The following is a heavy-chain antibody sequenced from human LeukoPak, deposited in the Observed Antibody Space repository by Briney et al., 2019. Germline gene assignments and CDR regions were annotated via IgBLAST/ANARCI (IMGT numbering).Heavy chain of an antibody. CDR2: INSDGRST. D-gene: IGHD2-2*01. V-gene: IGHV3-74*01. CDR3: ARERRRCSSTSCIIDY. CDR1: GFTFSSYW. Sequence: GGSLRLSCAASGFTFSSYWMHWVRQAPGKGLVWVSRINSDGRSTSYADSVKGRFTISRDNAKNTRYLQMNRLRAEDTARLDCARERRRCSSTSCIIDYWGQGTLVTVSS. J-gene: IGHJ4*02.